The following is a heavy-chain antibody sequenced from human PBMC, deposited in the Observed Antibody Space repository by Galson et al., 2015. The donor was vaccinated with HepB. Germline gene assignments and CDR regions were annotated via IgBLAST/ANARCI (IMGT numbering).Heavy chain of an antibody. V-gene: IGHV3-53*01. D-gene: IGHD1-26*01. CDR3: ARGGGHDAFDI. Sequence: SLRLSCAASGFTVNSKHMTWVRQAPGKGLEWVSAIHIDGRTYFADSVGGRFTISRDNSRNTLYLQMNSLRADDTAVYYCARGGGHDAFDIWGQGTMVTVS. CDR1: GFTVNSKH. CDR2: IHIDGRT. J-gene: IGHJ3*02.